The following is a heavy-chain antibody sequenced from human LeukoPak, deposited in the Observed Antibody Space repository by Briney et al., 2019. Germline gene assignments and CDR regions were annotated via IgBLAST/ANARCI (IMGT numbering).Heavy chain of an antibody. Sequence: SETLSLTCTVSGGSISSYYWSWIRQPPGKGLEWIGYIYTSGSTNYNPSLKSRVTISVDTSKNQFSLKVTSVTAADTAFYYCATEGLTVGAKGYWGQGTLVTVSS. CDR1: GGSISSYY. CDR3: ATEGLTVGAKGY. V-gene: IGHV4-4*09. D-gene: IGHD1-26*01. CDR2: IYTSGST. J-gene: IGHJ4*02.